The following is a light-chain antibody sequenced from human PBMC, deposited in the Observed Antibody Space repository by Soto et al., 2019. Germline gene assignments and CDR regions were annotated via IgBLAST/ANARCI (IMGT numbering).Light chain of an antibody. CDR1: SSDVGSYNL. Sequence: QSVLTQPASVSGSPGQSITISCTGTSSDVGSYNLVSWYQQHPGKAPKLMIYEVSKRPSGVSNLFSGSKSGNTASLTISGLQAEDEADYYCCSYAGSHVVFGGGTKLTVL. V-gene: IGLV2-23*02. CDR2: EVS. CDR3: CSYAGSHVV. J-gene: IGLJ2*01.